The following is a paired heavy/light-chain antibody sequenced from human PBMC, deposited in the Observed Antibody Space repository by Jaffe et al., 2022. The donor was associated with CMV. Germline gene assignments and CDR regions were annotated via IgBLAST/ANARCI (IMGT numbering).Heavy chain of an antibody. D-gene: IGHD2-21*02. CDR1: GFSLRSYG. CDR3: ARDSRGYCDSDCFFEY. Sequence: QVQLVESGGGVVQPGRSLRLSCAASGFSLRSYGIHWVRQAPGKGLEWVAVKWYDGGAEEYADSVKGRFAMSRDNSKNTLYLQMNSLRVEDTAVYYCARDSRGYCDSDCFFEYWGQGTLVTVSS. J-gene: IGHJ4*02. V-gene: IGHV3-33*01. CDR2: KWYDGGAE.
Light chain of an antibody. CDR3: QQYNPYYT. V-gene: IGKV1-5*03. J-gene: IGKJ2*01. Sequence: DIQLTQSPSTLSASVGDRVTITCRASQSISNSLAWYQQKPGKAPNVLISKASNLESGVPSRFSGSGSGTEFTLNISSLQPDDFATYYCQQYNPYYTFGQGTTLEIK. CDR2: KAS. CDR1: QSISNS.